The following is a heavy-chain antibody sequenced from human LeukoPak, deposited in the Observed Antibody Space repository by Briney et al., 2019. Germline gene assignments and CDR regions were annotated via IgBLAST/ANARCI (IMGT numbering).Heavy chain of an antibody. CDR1: GFTFSSYS. CDR3: ARGATGFDY. V-gene: IGHV3-48*01. D-gene: IGHD3-16*01. Sequence: PGGSLRLSCAASGFTFSSYSMNWVRQAPGRGLEWVSYISSRSSAIYYADSVKGRFTISRDNAKSSLYLQMNSLRGEDTAVYYCARGATGFDYWGQGTLVTVSS. CDR2: ISSRSSAI. J-gene: IGHJ4*02.